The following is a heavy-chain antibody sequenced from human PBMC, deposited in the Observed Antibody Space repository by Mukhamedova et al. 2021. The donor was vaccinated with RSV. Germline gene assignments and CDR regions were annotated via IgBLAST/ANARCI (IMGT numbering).Heavy chain of an antibody. Sequence: MGQDGSEKYYVDSVKGRFTISRDNAKNSLYLQMNSLRAEDTAVYYCARDKTSHYYYSYVMDVWGQVTTVTVSS. J-gene: IGHJ6*02. CDR3: ARDKTSHYYYSYVMDV. CDR2: MGQDGSEK. V-gene: IGHV3-7*01.